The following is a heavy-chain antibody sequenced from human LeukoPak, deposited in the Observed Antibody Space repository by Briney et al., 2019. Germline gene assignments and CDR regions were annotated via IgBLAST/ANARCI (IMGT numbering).Heavy chain of an antibody. D-gene: IGHD6-19*01. CDR1: GYTFTNHD. CDR2: INPNSGGT. J-gene: IGHJ4*02. V-gene: IGHV1-2*02. CDR3: ARGPSSGWSNFPHN. Sequence: GASVKVSCKASGYTFTNHDINWVRQATGQGLEWMGWINPNSGGTNYAQKFQGRVTMTRDTSISTAYMELSRLRSDDTAVYYCARGPSSGWSNFPHNWGQGTLVTVSS.